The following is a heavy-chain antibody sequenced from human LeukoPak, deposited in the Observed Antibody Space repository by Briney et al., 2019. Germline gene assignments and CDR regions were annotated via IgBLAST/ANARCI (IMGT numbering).Heavy chain of an antibody. Sequence: SETLSLTCTVSGYFISSGYYWGWIRQSPGKGLEWIGTMFHSGNTYYNPSLNSLVTLSVDTSKNQFSLELNSVTAADTAVYYCARDLNCGGDCYSLIYWGQGTLVTVSS. D-gene: IGHD2-21*02. V-gene: IGHV4-38-2*02. CDR3: ARDLNCGGDCYSLIY. CDR2: MFHSGNT. J-gene: IGHJ4*02. CDR1: GYFISSGYY.